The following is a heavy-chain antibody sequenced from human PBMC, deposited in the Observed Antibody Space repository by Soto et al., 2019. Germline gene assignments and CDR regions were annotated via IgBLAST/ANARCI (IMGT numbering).Heavy chain of an antibody. CDR2: INHSGST. CDR1: GGSFSGYY. CDR3: ARISSFYTIFGVVATPPGSSPSRGYFDY. V-gene: IGHV4-34*01. D-gene: IGHD3-3*01. Sequence: SETLSLTCAVYGGSFSGYYWSWIRQPPGKGLEWIGEINHSGSTNYNPSLKSRVTISVDTSKNPFSLKLSPVTAADTAVYYCARISSFYTIFGVVATPPGSSPSRGYFDYWGQGTLVTVSS. J-gene: IGHJ4*02.